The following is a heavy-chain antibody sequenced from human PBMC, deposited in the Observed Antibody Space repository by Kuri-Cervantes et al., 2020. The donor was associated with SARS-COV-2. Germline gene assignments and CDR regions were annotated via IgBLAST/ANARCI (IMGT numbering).Heavy chain of an antibody. Sequence: SETLSLTCTVSGGSISSSSYYWGWIRQPPGKGLEWIGSIYYSGSTNYNPSLKSRVTISVDTFKNQFSLKLSSVTAADTAVYYCARGYGVVVPAAGKYNWFDPWGQGTLVTVSS. V-gene: IGHV4-39*07. CDR3: ARGYGVVVPAAGKYNWFDP. J-gene: IGHJ5*02. CDR1: GGSISSSSYY. D-gene: IGHD2-2*01. CDR2: IYYSGST.